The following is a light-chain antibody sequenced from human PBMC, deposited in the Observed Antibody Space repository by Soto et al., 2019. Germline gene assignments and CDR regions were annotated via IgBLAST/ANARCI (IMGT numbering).Light chain of an antibody. CDR2: GAS. CDR3: QQYSKWPLT. J-gene: IGKJ4*01. Sequence: EIVLTQSPDTLSLSPGERVTLSFRASQSVSSYLAWYQQKPGQAPRLLIYGASTGATGIPARFSGSGSGTEFILTISSLQSEDFAVYYCQQYSKWPLTFGGGTKVDIK. V-gene: IGKV3-15*01. CDR1: QSVSSY.